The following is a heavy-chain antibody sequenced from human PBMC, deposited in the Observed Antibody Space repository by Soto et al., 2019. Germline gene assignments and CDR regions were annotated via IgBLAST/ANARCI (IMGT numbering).Heavy chain of an antibody. CDR1: GGSISSYY. J-gene: IGHJ3*02. V-gene: IGHV4-59*08. D-gene: IGHD3-10*01. CDR3: ARRYGSCFDI. CDR2: IYYSGST. Sequence: QVQLQESGPGLVKPSETLSLTCTVSGGSISSYYWSWIRQPPGKGLEWIGYIYYSGSTNYNPSLRSRVTNSVETSKNQFSLKLSSVTAADTAVYYCARRYGSCFDIWGQGTMVTVSS.